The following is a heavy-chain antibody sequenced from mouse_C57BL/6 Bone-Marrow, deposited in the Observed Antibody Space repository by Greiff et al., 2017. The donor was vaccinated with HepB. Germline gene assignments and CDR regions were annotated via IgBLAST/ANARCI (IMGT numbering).Heavy chain of an antibody. D-gene: IGHD1-1*01. CDR1: GYAFSSSW. V-gene: IGHV1-82*01. CDR3: ARGDYYGSSSLAWFAY. Sequence: QVQLKQSGPELVKPGASVKISCKASGYAFSSSWMNWVKQRPGKGLEWIGRIYPGDGDTNYNGKFKGKATLTADKSSSTAYMQLSSLTSEDSAVYFCARGDYYGSSSLAWFAYWGQGTLVTVSA. CDR2: IYPGDGDT. J-gene: IGHJ3*01.